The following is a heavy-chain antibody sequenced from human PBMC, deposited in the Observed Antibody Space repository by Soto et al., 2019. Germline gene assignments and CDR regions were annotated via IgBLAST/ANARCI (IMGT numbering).Heavy chain of an antibody. J-gene: IGHJ4*02. V-gene: IGHV3-48*02. D-gene: IGHD2-2*01. CDR1: GFTFSSYS. Sequence: GGSLRLSCAASGFTFSSYSMNWVRQAPGKGLEWVSYISSSSSTIYYADSVKGRFTISRDNAKNSLYLQMNSLRDEDTAVYYCARWGTCGSTSCPIVGPTFDYWGQGTLVTVSS. CDR3: ARWGTCGSTSCPIVGPTFDY. CDR2: ISSSSSTI.